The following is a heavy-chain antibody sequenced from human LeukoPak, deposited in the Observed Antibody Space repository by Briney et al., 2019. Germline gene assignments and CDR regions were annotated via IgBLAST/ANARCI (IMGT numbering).Heavy chain of an antibody. CDR3: ARSYGPNNWFDP. CDR2: INHSGST. J-gene: IGHJ5*02. D-gene: IGHD3-10*01. CDR1: GGSFSGYY. V-gene: IGHV4-34*01. Sequence: SENLSLTCAVYGGSFSGYYWSWIRQPPGKGLEWIGEINHSGSTNYNPSLKSRVTISVDTSKNQFSLKLSSVTAADTAVYYCARSYGPNNWFDPWGQGTLVTVSS.